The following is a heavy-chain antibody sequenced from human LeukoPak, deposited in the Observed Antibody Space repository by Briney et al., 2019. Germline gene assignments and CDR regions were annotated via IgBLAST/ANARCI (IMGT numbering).Heavy chain of an antibody. CDR2: IYYSGSA. V-gene: IGHV4-59*08. J-gene: IGHJ3*02. CDR3: ARHALDLDAFDI. Sequence: SETLSLTCTVSGGSISSYYWSWIRQPPGKGLEWIGYIYYSGSANYNPSLKSRVTISVDTSKNQFSLKLSSVTAADTAVYYCARHALDLDAFDIWGQGTMVTVSS. CDR1: GGSISSYY. D-gene: IGHD1-1*01.